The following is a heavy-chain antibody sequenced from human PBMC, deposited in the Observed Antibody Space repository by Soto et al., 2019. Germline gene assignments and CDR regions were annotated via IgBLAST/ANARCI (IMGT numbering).Heavy chain of an antibody. CDR1: GGSFSSSYY. CDR3: ARYFLRGRSFDS. D-gene: IGHD3-10*01. V-gene: IGHV4-39*01. J-gene: IGHJ4*02. Sequence: SETLSLTCAVSGGSFSSSYYWGWLRQPPGKGLEWLGNIYYSGHTYYNPSLKSRFAMSVDTSKDQFSLTLTSVTAADTAVYYCARYFLRGRSFDSWGQGTLVTVSS. CDR2: IYYSGHT.